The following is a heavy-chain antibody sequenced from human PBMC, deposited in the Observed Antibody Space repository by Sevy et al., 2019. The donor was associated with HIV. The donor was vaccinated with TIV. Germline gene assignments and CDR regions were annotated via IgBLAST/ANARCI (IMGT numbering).Heavy chain of an antibody. V-gene: IGHV4-34*01. CDR2: INHSGST. J-gene: IGHJ4*02. CDR1: GGSFSGYY. Sequence: SETLSLTCAVYGGSFSGYYWSWIRQPPGKGLEWIGEINHSGSTNYNPSLKSRVTISVDTSKNQFSLKLGSVTAADTAVYYCARAARGYSYGYNYWGQGTLVTVSS. D-gene: IGHD5-18*01. CDR3: ARAARGYSYGYNY.